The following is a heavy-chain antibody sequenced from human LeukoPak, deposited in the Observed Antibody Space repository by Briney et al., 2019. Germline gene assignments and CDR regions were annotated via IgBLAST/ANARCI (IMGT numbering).Heavy chain of an antibody. CDR3: ARARRAAAGTLFDY. D-gene: IGHD6-13*01. Sequence: PSETLSLTCAVYGGSFSGYYWSWIRQPPGKGLEWIGEINHSGSTNYNPSLKSRVTISVDTSKNQFSLKLSSVTAADTAVYYCARARRAAAGTLFDYWGQGTLVTVSS. J-gene: IGHJ4*02. CDR1: GGSFSGYY. V-gene: IGHV4-34*01. CDR2: INHSGST.